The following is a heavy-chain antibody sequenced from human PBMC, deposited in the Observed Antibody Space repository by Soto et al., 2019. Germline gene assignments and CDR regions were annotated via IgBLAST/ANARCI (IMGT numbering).Heavy chain of an antibody. V-gene: IGHV3-33*01. Sequence: QAQLVESGGGVVQPGTSLRLSCAVSGFTFSSYGMHWVRQAPGKGLEWVAVIWSDGNTKFYADSVKGRFTISRDNPKNTLYLQMNSLRVEDTAVYYCASSRGGWELIHWGQGTLVTVSS. CDR2: IWSDGNTK. D-gene: IGHD1-26*01. CDR1: GFTFSSYG. J-gene: IGHJ4*02. CDR3: ASSRGGWELIH.